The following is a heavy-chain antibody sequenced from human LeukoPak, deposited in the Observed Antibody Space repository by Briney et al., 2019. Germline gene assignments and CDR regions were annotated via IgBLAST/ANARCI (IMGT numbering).Heavy chain of an antibody. J-gene: IGHJ4*02. CDR2: ISGSAGGT. CDR3: AKRGIVIRAVIIVGFHKEAYYFDD. V-gene: IGHV3-23*01. CDR1: GITLSNYG. D-gene: IGHD3-10*01. Sequence: GGSLRLSCSVSGITLSNYGMSWVRQAPGKGLEWVAGISGSAGGTIYAASVKGRFTISRDNPKNTLYLQMNSLRAEDTAVYFCAKRGIVIRAVIIVGFHKEAYYFDDWGQGALVTVSS.